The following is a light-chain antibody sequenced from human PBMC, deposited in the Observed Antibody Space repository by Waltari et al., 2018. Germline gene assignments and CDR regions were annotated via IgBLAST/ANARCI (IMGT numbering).Light chain of an antibody. CDR2: GAS. Sequence: EVVLTQFPGTLSLSPGERATLFCRASQSVSTFLAWYQQKAAQAPRLLIYGASSRATGIPDRFSGRGSGTDFSLTISRLEPEDFAVYYCQNHERLPATFGQGTKVEIK. CDR3: QNHERLPAT. CDR1: QSVSTF. J-gene: IGKJ1*01. V-gene: IGKV3-20*01.